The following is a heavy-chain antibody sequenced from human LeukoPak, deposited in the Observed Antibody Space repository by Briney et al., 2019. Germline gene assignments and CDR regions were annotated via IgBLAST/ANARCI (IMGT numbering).Heavy chain of an antibody. CDR3: ARSGWFGEASML. Sequence: SETLSLTCTVSGGSISSSSYFWGWVRQPAGKGLEWVGSIYYSGSTYYNPSLKSRVTISVDTSKNQFSLKLSSVTAADTAVYYCARSGWFGEASMLWGQGTLVTVSS. V-gene: IGHV4-39*01. CDR1: GGSISSSSYF. J-gene: IGHJ4*02. CDR2: IYYSGST. D-gene: IGHD3-10*01.